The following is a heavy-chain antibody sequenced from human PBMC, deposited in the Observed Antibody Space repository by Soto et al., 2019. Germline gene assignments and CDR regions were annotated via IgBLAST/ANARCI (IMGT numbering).Heavy chain of an antibody. CDR2: ISGSGGST. Sequence: GGSLRLSCAASGFTFSSYAMSWVRQAPGKGLEWVSAISGSGGSTYYADSVKGRFTISRDNSKNTLYLQMNSLRAEDTAVYYCAKSFGIGYYDSSGEKYYFDYWGQGTLVTVSS. V-gene: IGHV3-23*01. CDR3: AKSFGIGYYDSSGEKYYFDY. J-gene: IGHJ4*02. CDR1: GFTFSSYA. D-gene: IGHD3-22*01.